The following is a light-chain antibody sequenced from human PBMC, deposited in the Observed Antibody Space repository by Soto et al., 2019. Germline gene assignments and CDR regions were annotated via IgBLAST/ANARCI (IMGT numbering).Light chain of an antibody. CDR3: GTWDISLREMV. CDR1: SSNIGSKY. V-gene: IGLV1-51*02. CDR2: EDN. Sequence: QAVVTQPPSVSAAPGQKVTISCSGSSSNIGSKYVSWYQHLPGAAPKLLIYEDNKRPSGIPDRFSGSKSGTSATLGITGLQTGDEADYYCGTWDISLREMVFGGGTQLTVL. J-gene: IGLJ3*02.